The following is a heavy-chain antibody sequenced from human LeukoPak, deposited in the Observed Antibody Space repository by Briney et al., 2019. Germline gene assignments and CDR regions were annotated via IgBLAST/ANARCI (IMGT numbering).Heavy chain of an antibody. Sequence: ASVTVSCKASGYTFTGYYMHWVRQAPGQGLEWMGWINPNSGGTNYAQKFQGRVTMTRDTSISTAYMELSRLRSDDTAVYYCARDADYGDDGYFQHWGQGTPVTVSS. CDR2: INPNSGGT. CDR1: GYTFTGYY. J-gene: IGHJ1*01. V-gene: IGHV1-2*02. D-gene: IGHD4-17*01. CDR3: ARDADYGDDGYFQH.